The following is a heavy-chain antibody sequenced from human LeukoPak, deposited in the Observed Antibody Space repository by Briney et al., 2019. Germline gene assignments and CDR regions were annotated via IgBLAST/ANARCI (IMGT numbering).Heavy chain of an antibody. CDR3: ARDKTYYYDSSGYSGPNWFDP. CDR2: INLNSGGT. J-gene: IGHJ5*02. D-gene: IGHD3-22*01. Sequence: ASVKVSCKASGYTFTGYYMHWVRQAPGQGLEWMGWINLNSGGTNYAQKFQGRVTMTRDTSISTAYMELSRLRSDDTAVYYCARDKTYYYDSSGYSGPNWFDPWGQGTLVTVSS. V-gene: IGHV1-2*02. CDR1: GYTFTGYY.